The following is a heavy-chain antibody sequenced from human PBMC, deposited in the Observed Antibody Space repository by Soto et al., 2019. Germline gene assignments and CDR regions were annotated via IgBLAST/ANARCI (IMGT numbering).Heavy chain of an antibody. Sequence: SVKVSCKASGFTFTSSAMQWVRQARGQRLEWIGWIVVGSGNTNYAQKFQERVTITRDMSTSTAYMELSSLRSEDTAVYYCARLGGITMVRGVLTAFDIWGQGTMVTVSS. CDR2: IVVGSGNT. CDR3: ARLGGITMVRGVLTAFDI. J-gene: IGHJ3*02. CDR1: GFTFTSSA. V-gene: IGHV1-58*02. D-gene: IGHD3-10*01.